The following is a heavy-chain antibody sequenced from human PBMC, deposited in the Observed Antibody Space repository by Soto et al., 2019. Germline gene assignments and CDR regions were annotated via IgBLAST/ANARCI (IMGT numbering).Heavy chain of an antibody. Sequence: GGALRLSCATSGVTLSNYAMSWVRQAPGGGLEWVSSMSGSSSTTYYADSVRGRFTISRDRSKNTLYLQMSSLRAEDTALYYCAKNQERELPRVIDFWGQGTLVTVSS. J-gene: IGHJ4*02. CDR3: AKNQERELPRVIDF. CDR2: MSGSSSTT. CDR1: GVTLSNYA. V-gene: IGHV3-23*01. D-gene: IGHD1-7*01.